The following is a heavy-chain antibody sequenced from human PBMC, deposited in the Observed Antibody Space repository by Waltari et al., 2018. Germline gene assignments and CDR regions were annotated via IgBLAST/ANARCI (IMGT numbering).Heavy chain of an antibody. CDR3: VMYSSSFLGDC. Sequence: EVQLVASGGGLVQPGGSLRLSCAASGFIFINYWMHWVRQAPGKGLVSVSHINTDGSITNYADSVKGRFTISRDNAKNTLFLQMNSLRAEDTAVYYCVMYSSSFLGDCWGQGTLVTVSS. J-gene: IGHJ4*02. V-gene: IGHV3-74*01. D-gene: IGHD6-13*01. CDR2: INTDGSIT. CDR1: GFIFINYW.